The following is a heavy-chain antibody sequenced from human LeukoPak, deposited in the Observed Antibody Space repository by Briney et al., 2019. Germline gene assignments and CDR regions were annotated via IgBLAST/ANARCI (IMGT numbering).Heavy chain of an antibody. Sequence: SETLSLTCAVYGGSFSGYYWSWIRQPPGKGLEWIGEINHSGSTNYNPSLKSRVTISVDTSKNQFSLKLSSVTAADTAVYYCARERPPYYYGSGSYRASDIWGQGTMVTVSS. CDR3: ARERPPYYYGSGSYRASDI. D-gene: IGHD3-10*01. V-gene: IGHV4-34*01. CDR1: GGSFSGYY. CDR2: INHSGST. J-gene: IGHJ3*02.